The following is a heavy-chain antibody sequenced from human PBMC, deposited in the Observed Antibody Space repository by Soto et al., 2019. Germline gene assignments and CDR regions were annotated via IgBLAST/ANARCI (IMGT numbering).Heavy chain of an antibody. CDR3: ARAHYDYIWGSYLMYYFDY. CDR1: GFTFSDYY. Sequence: QVQLVESGGGLVKPGGSLRLSCAASGFTFSDYYMSWIRQAPGKGLEWVSYISSSGSTIYYAASVKGRFTISRDNAKNSLYLQMNSLRAEDTAVYYCARAHYDYIWGSYLMYYFDYWGQGTLVTVSS. J-gene: IGHJ4*02. D-gene: IGHD3-16*02. V-gene: IGHV3-11*01. CDR2: ISSSGSTI.